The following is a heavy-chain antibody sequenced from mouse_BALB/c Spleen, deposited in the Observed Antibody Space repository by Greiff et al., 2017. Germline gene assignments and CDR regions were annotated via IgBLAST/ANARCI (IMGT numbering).Heavy chain of an antibody. CDR1: GFTFSSYG. CDR2: ISSGGSYT. Sequence: EVMLVESGGDLVKPGGSLKLSCAASGFTFSSYGMSWVRQTPDKRLEWVATISSGGSYTYYPDSVKGRFTISRDNAKNTLYLQMSSLKSEDTAMYYCARSSRDWYFDVWGAGTTVTVSS. J-gene: IGHJ1*01. CDR3: ARSSRDWYFDV. V-gene: IGHV5-6*01. D-gene: IGHD1-1*01.